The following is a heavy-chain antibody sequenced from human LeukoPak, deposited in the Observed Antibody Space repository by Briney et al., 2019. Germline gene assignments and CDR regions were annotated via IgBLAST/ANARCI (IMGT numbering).Heavy chain of an antibody. J-gene: IGHJ4*02. CDR2: IKQDGSEK. CDR3: ASGFLDDFWSGHF. V-gene: IGHV3-7*01. D-gene: IGHD3-3*01. Sequence: QPGGSLRLSCAASGFTSYTYWMSWVRQAPGKGLEWVANIKQDGSEKYYVDSVKGRFTISRDNDKKSLYLQMNSLRAEDTAVYYCASGFLDDFWSGHFWGQGTLVTVSS. CDR1: GFTSYTYW.